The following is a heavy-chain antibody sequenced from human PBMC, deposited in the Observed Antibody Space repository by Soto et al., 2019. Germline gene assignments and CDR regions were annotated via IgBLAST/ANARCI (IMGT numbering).Heavy chain of an antibody. D-gene: IGHD3-10*01. J-gene: IGHJ4*02. Sequence: QVQLVQSGAEVKKPGSSVKVSCKASGGTFSSYTISWVRQAPGQGLEWMGRIIPILGIANYAQKFQGRVTITADKSTSTAYMELSSLRSEDTAVYYCARGRITMVRGVSPLDYWGQGTLVTVSS. CDR2: IIPILGIA. CDR3: ARGRITMVRGVSPLDY. V-gene: IGHV1-69*02. CDR1: GGTFSSYT.